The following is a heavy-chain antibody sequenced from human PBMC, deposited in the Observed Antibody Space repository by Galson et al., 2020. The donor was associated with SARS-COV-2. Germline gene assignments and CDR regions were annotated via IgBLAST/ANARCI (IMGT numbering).Heavy chain of an antibody. V-gene: IGHV4-39*01. CDR3: ARTTIFGVVDRFDY. CDR1: GGSISSSCYY. D-gene: IGHD3-3*01. J-gene: IGHJ4*02. Sequence: SETLSLTCTVSGGSISSSCYYWGWIRQPPGKGLQWIGSLYYSGSTYNNPSLKSRVTISVDTSKNQFSLKLISVTAADTAVYYCARTTIFGVVDRFDYWGQGTLVTVSS. CDR2: LYYSGST.